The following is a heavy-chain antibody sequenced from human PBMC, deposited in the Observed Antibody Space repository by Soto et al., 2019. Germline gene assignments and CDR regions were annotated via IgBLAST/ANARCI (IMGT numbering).Heavy chain of an antibody. CDR3: ARDGVGYCISTSCLNWFDP. CDR2: ISANNGNT. D-gene: IGHD2-2*03. J-gene: IGHJ5*02. Sequence: QVQLVQSGAEVKKPGASVKVSCKASGYTFTSYGISWVRQAPGQGLEWMGWISANNGNTNYAQKLQGRVTMTTDTSTSTAYMELRSLRSDDTAVYYCARDGVGYCISTSCLNWFDPWGQGTLVTVSS. V-gene: IGHV1-18*01. CDR1: GYTFTSYG.